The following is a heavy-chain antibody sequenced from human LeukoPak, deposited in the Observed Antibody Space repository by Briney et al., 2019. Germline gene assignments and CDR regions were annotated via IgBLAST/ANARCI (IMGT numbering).Heavy chain of an antibody. Sequence: SETLSLTCIVSGGSISNYYWSWIRQPPGKGLEWIRDIHTSGSTNYNPSLKSRVTISGDTSKNHFSLKLSSVTAADTALYYCARLPARGWYLDYWGQGTLVTVSS. V-gene: IGHV4-4*09. J-gene: IGHJ4*02. D-gene: IGHD6-19*01. CDR1: GGSISNYY. CDR3: ARLPARGWYLDY. CDR2: IHTSGST.